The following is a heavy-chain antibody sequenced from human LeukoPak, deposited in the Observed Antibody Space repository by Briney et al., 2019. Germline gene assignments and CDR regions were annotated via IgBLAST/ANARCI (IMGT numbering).Heavy chain of an antibody. CDR3: AELGITMIGGV. CDR1: EFTFSNYW. Sequence: GGSLRLSCAASEFTFSNYWMSWVRQAPGKGLEWVANIKQDGFEKYYVDSVKGRFTISRDNAKNSLYLQMNSLRAEDTAVYYCAELGITMIGGVWGKGTTVTISS. J-gene: IGHJ6*04. V-gene: IGHV3-7*01. CDR2: IKQDGFEK. D-gene: IGHD3-10*02.